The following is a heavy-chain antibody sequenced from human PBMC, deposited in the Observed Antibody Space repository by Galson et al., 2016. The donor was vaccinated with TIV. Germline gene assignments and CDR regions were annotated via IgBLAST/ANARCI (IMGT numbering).Heavy chain of an antibody. J-gene: IGHJ3*02. CDR2: IYPGDSDT. CDR1: GYSFTSYW. CDR3: ATLSRRLLVYAFDI. D-gene: IGHD2-8*02. Sequence: QSGAEVKKPGESLKISCKGSGYSFTSYWIGWVRQMPGKGLEWMGIIYPGDSDTRNSPSFQGQVTTSADTSISTAYLQWDSLKASDTGMYYCATLSRRLLVYAFDIWGQGTMVTVSS. V-gene: IGHV5-51*01.